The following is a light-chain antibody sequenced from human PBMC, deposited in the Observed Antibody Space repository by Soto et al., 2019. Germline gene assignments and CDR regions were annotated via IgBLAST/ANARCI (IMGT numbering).Light chain of an antibody. CDR3: HQYGSSPYT. J-gene: IGKJ2*01. V-gene: IGKV3-20*01. Sequence: EIVLTQSPGTLSLSPGERDTLSCRASQSVSSSYLTWYQQKPGQAPRHLIYGASSRATGIPDRFSGSGSGTDFTLTISRLEPEDFAVYYCHQYGSSPYTFGQGTKLEIK. CDR2: GAS. CDR1: QSVSSSY.